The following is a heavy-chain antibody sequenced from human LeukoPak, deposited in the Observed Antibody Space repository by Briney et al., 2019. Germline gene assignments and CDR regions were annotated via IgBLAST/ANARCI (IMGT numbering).Heavy chain of an antibody. CDR3: ARGSSSWYDESSEGLAYFDY. Sequence: ASVKVSCKASGYTFTSYGISWVRQAPGQGLEWMGWISAYNGNTNYAQKLQGRVTMTTDTSTSTAYMELRSLRSEDTAVYYCARGSSSWYDESSEGLAYFDYWGQGTLVTVSS. J-gene: IGHJ4*02. D-gene: IGHD6-13*01. CDR1: GYTFTSYG. V-gene: IGHV1-18*01. CDR2: ISAYNGNT.